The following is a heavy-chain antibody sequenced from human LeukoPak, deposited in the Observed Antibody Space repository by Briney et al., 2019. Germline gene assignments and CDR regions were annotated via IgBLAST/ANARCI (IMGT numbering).Heavy chain of an antibody. Sequence: GGSLRLSPAASRFTFSSYSMNWVRPAPRKGLEWVSSISSSSSYIYYADSVKGRFTISRDNAKNTLYLQMNSLRGEDTAVYYCASREYWGQGTLVTVSS. J-gene: IGHJ4*02. CDR2: ISSSSSYI. CDR3: ASREY. CDR1: RFTFSSYS. D-gene: IGHD5-24*01. V-gene: IGHV3-21*01.